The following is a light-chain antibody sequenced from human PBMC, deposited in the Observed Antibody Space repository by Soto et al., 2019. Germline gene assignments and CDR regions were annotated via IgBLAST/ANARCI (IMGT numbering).Light chain of an antibody. J-gene: IGKJ5*01. CDR2: GAF. Sequence: EVVLTQSPGTVSLSPGERATLSCRASQSLSSSFLAWYQQQPGQAPRLLIYGAFDRATGIPDRFSGSGSGTDFTLTISSLEPEDFAVYYCQQRSNWPPITFGQGTRLEI. CDR3: QQRSNWPPIT. CDR1: QSLSSSF. V-gene: IGKV3D-20*02.